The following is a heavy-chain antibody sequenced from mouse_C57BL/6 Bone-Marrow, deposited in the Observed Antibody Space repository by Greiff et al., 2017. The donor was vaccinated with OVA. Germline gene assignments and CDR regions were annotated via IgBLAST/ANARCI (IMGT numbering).Heavy chain of an antibody. CDR2: ISNGGGST. CDR1: GFTFSDYY. CDR3: ARHDPRIYMDY. V-gene: IGHV5-12*01. Sequence: EVQVVESGGGLVQPGGSLKLSCAASGFTFSDYYMYWVRQTPEKRLEWVAYISNGGGSTYYPDTVKGRFTISRDNAKNTLYLQMSRLKSEDTAMDYCARHDPRIYMDYWGQGTSVTVSS. J-gene: IGHJ4*01.